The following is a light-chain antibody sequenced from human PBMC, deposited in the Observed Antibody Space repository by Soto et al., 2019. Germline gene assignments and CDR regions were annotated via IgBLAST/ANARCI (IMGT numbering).Light chain of an antibody. Sequence: DIQMTQSPSSLSASVGDRVTITCRASQSISSYLNWYQQKPGKAPKLLIYKASSLESGVPSRFSGSGSGTDFTLTINSLQAEDVAVYYCQQYYSTPWTFGQGTKVDIK. CDR1: QSISSY. V-gene: IGKV1-39*01. CDR2: KAS. J-gene: IGKJ1*01. CDR3: QQYYSTPWT.